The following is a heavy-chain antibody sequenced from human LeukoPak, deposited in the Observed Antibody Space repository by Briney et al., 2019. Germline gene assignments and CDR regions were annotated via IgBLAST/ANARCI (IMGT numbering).Heavy chain of an antibody. CDR3: AKCGYSYGYPVDY. CDR1: GFTFSSYA. J-gene: IGHJ4*02. V-gene: IGHV3-23*01. Sequence: GGSLRLSCAASGFTFSSYAMSWVRQAPGKGLEWVSAISGSGDSIYYADSVKGRFTISRDNSKNTLYLQMNSLRAEDTAIYYCAKCGYSYGYPVDYWGQGTLVTVSS. CDR2: ISGSGDSI. D-gene: IGHD5-18*01.